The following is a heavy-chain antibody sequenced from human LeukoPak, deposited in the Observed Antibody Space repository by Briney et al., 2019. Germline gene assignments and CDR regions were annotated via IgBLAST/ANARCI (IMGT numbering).Heavy chain of an antibody. V-gene: IGHV3-9*03. J-gene: IGHJ3*02. CDR3: VKGAFDI. CDR1: GFTFGDYA. Sequence: GGSLRLSCAASGFTFGDYAMHWVRQGPGKGLEWVSGINWNSGSIGYADSVKGRFTISRDNAKNSLYLQMTSLRAEDMALYYCVKGAFDIWGQGTMVTVSS. CDR2: INWNSGSI.